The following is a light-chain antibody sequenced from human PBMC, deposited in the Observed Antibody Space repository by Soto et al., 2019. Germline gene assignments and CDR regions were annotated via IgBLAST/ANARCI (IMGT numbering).Light chain of an antibody. CDR1: SNDIGSYNY. J-gene: IGLJ2*01. V-gene: IGLV2-14*01. Sequence: QSALTQPSSVSGSPGQSITISCTGTSNDIGSYNYVSWYQQHPGRTPQLIIYDVNYQPSGVSNRFSGSKSGNTASLTISGLQAEDEADYYCSSCTSSSTIFGGGTKVTVL. CDR2: DVN. CDR3: SSCTSSSTI.